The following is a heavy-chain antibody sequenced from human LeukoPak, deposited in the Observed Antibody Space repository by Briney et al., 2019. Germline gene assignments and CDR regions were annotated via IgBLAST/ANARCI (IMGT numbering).Heavy chain of an antibody. D-gene: IGHD3-10*01. CDR2: IYPGDSDT. V-gene: IGHV5-51*01. Sequence: GESLKISCKGSGYSFTSYWIGWVRQMPGKGLEWMGIIYPGDSDTRYSPSFQGQVTISADKSISTAYLQWSSLKASDTAMYYCARRSMLLWFGDAFDIWGQGTMVTVSS. CDR3: ARRSMLLWFGDAFDI. CDR1: GYSFTSYW. J-gene: IGHJ3*02.